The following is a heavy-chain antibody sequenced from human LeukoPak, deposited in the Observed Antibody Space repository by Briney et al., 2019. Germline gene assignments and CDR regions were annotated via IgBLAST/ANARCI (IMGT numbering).Heavy chain of an antibody. V-gene: IGHV1-69*04. CDR2: IIPILGIA. D-gene: IGHD3-10*01. J-gene: IGHJ6*02. CDR1: GGTFSSYA. CDR3: ARAWFGEGYYGMDV. Sequence: ASVKVSCKASGGTFSSYAISWVRQAPGQGLEWMGRIIPILGIANYAQKFQGRVTITADKSTSTAYMELSSLRSEDTAVYYCARAWFGEGYYGMDVWGQGTTVTVSS.